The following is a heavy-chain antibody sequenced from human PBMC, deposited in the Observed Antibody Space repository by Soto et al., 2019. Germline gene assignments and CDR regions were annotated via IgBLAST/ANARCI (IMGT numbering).Heavy chain of an antibody. CDR1: GFTFSSFE. V-gene: IGHV3-48*03. J-gene: IGHJ2*01. D-gene: IGHD5-18*01. CDR2: IGGSGYTI. CDR3: XXXXXXXNTAXGRYF. Sequence: EVQLVESGGGLAQPGGSLRLSCAASGFTFSSFEMNWVRQAPGKGLEWLSYIGGSGYTIYYADSVKGRFTISRANARXXXXXXMXSLRAXXXAXXXXXXXXXXXNTAXGRYF.